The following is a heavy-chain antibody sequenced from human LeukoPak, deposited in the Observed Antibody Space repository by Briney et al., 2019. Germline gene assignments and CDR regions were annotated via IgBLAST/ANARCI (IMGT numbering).Heavy chain of an antibody. V-gene: IGHV4-4*07. CDR2: LYDSGST. J-gene: IGHJ5*02. Sequence: PSETLSLTCTVSGASISNLYLSWIRQPAGKGLEWIGRLYDSGSTNYNPSLKSRVTMSVDTSTNQFFLKMTSVTAADTGVYSCARDSGTTGGVKFDPWGRGTLVTVSS. CDR1: GASISNLY. D-gene: IGHD3-16*01. CDR3: ARDSGTTGGVKFDP.